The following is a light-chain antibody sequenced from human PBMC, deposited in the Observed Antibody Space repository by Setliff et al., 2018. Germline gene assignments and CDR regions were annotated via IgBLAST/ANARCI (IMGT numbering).Light chain of an antibody. CDR2: DVT. CDR3: CSYAGSYTGV. CDR1: SSDVGGYNY. J-gene: IGLJ2*01. V-gene: IGLV2-11*01. Sequence: QSALTQPRSVSGSPGQSVTISCTGTSSDVGGYNYVSWYQQHPGEAPKLMIYDVTKRPSGVPDRFSGSKSGNTASLTISGLQAEDETDYYCCSYAGSYTGVFGGGTKDTVL.